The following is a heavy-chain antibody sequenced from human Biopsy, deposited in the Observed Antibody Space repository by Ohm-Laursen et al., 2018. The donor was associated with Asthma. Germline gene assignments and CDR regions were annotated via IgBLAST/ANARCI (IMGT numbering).Heavy chain of an antibody. J-gene: IGHJ6*02. CDR2: ISYDGSNK. V-gene: IGHV3-30*18. CDR3: AKDTEGRYDFWSGLSYNYYGMDV. Sequence: SLRLSCAASGFTFSSYGMYWVRQAPGKGLEWVAVISYDGSNKYYADSVRGRFTISRDNSKNTLYLQMNSLRAEDTAVYYCAKDTEGRYDFWSGLSYNYYGMDVWGQGTTVTVSS. CDR1: GFTFSSYG. D-gene: IGHD3-3*01.